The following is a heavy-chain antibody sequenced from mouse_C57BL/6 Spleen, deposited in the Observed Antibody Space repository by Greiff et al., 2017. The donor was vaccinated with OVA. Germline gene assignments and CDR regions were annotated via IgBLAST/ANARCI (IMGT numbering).Heavy chain of an antibody. CDR1: GYTFTSYW. CDR2: IYPGSGST. Sequence: QVQLQQSGAELVKPGASVKMSCKASGYTFTSYWITWVKQRPGQGLEWIGEIYPGSGSTNYNEKFKSKATLTVDTSSSTAYMQLSSLTSEDSAVYYCAREGYYGSRGYFDYWGQGTTLTVSS. V-gene: IGHV1-55*01. J-gene: IGHJ2*01. D-gene: IGHD1-1*01. CDR3: AREGYYGSRGYFDY.